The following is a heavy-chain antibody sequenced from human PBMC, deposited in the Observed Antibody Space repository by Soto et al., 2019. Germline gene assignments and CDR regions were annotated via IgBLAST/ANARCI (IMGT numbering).Heavy chain of an antibody. V-gene: IGHV3-30-3*01. Sequence: VGSLRLSCAASGFTFSSYAMHWVRQAPGKGLEWVAVISYDGSNKYYADSVKGRFTISRDNSKNTLYLQMNSLRAEDTAVYYCAREGVVYYDFWSGYLAYWGQGTLVTVSS. D-gene: IGHD3-3*01. CDR2: ISYDGSNK. J-gene: IGHJ4*02. CDR1: GFTFSSYA. CDR3: AREGVVYYDFWSGYLAY.